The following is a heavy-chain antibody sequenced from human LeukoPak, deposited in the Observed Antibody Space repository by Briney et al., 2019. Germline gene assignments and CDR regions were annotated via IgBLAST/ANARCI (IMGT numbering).Heavy chain of an antibody. D-gene: IGHD3-10*01. Sequence: GGSLRLSCAASGLSFSRSSINWVRQAPGKGLEWVSYISFTSGTIYYADSVRGRFTVSRDNAKNSSFLQLDVLRAEDTAVYYCARVDTKSYGSAYMDVWGSGTTVTVSS. CDR3: ARVDTKSYGSAYMDV. CDR1: GLSFSRSS. J-gene: IGHJ6*03. CDR2: ISFTSGTI. V-gene: IGHV3-48*04.